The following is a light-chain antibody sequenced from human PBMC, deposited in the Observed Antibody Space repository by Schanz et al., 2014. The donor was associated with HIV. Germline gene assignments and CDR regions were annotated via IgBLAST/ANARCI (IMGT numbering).Light chain of an antibody. J-gene: IGLJ2*01. V-gene: IGLV3-21*04. Sequence: SYELTQPPSVSVAPGKTARITCGGNNIGSKSVHWYQQKPGQAPVLVIYYDNDRPSGIPERFSGSNSGNTATLTISRVEAGDEADYYCQVWDNTNDHVVFGGGTKVTVL. CDR3: QVWDNTNDHVV. CDR1: NIGSKS. CDR2: YDN.